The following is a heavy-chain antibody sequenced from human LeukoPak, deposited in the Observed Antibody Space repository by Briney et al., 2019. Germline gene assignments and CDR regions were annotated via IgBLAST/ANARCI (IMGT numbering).Heavy chain of an antibody. J-gene: IGHJ3*02. Sequence: GGSLRLSCAASGFTFSNYWVHWVRQAPGKGLVWVARINRDGTTTNYGDSVKGRFTISRDNAQKTLYLQMNSLRAEDTAVYYCARDRGLDAFDIWGQGTMVTVSS. D-gene: IGHD3-10*01. CDR2: INRDGTTT. CDR3: ARDRGLDAFDI. V-gene: IGHV3-74*01. CDR1: GFTFSNYW.